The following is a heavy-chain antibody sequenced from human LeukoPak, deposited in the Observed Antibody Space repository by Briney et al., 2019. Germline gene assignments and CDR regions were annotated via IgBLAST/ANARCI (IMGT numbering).Heavy chain of an antibody. CDR1: GGSFSGYY. Sequence: PSETLSLTCAVYGGSFSGYYWSWIRQPPGKGLEWIGEINHSGSTNYNPSLKSRVTISVDTSKNQFSLKLSSVTAADTAVYYCARALGSGIVVVPAAPIPYYFDYWGQGTLVTVSS. V-gene: IGHV4-34*01. D-gene: IGHD2-2*01. J-gene: IGHJ4*02. CDR2: INHSGST. CDR3: ARALGSGIVVVPAAPIPYYFDY.